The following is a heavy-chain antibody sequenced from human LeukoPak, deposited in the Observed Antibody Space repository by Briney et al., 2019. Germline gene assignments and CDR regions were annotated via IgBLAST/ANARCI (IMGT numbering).Heavy chain of an antibody. CDR3: GRGNKSFDP. J-gene: IGHJ5*02. CDR2: INPNSGGT. V-gene: IGHV1-2*02. CDR1: GYTFTGYY. Sequence: ASVKVSCKASGYTFTGYYMHWVRQAPGQGLEWMGWINPNSGGTNYAPKFQGRVTMIKDTSTNSAYMELNKLTSDDTAVYYCGRGNKSFDPWGQGTLVTVSS.